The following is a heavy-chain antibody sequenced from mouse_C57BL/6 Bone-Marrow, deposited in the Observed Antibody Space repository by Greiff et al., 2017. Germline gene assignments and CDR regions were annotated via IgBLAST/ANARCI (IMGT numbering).Heavy chain of an antibody. J-gene: IGHJ2*01. V-gene: IGHV5-17*01. D-gene: IGHD1-1*02. CDR2: ISSGSSTI. CDR3: TRREWWGDY. Sequence: EVKLMESGGGLVKPGGSLKLSCAASGFTFSDYGMHWVRQAPEKGLEWVAYISSGSSTIYYADTVTGRFTISRDNAKNTLFLQMTSLRSEDTAMYYCTRREWWGDYWGKGTTLTVSS. CDR1: GFTFSDYG.